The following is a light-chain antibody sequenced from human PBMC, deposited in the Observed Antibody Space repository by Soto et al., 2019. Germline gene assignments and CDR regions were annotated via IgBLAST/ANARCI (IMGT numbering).Light chain of an antibody. V-gene: IGKV3-20*01. CDR2: GAS. CDR3: QQYGSSPLT. Sequence: EIVLTQSPGTLSLSPGDRATLSCRASQSVDSNYLAWYQQKPGQAPRLLIYGASTRATGVPHRFSGSGSGSGFTLTISRLEPEDFAVYSCQQYGSSPLTFGGGTKVDIK. CDR1: QSVDSNY. J-gene: IGKJ4*01.